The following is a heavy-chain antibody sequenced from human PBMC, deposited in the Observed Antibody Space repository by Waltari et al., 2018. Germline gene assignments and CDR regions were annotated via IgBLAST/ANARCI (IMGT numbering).Heavy chain of an antibody. CDR3: ARDPLRTPGSLYYYYYYMDV. Sequence: QVQLVQSGAEVKKPGSSVKVSCKASGGTFSSYAISWVRQAPGPGLEWMGGIIPILGIANYAQKFQGRVTITADESTSTAYMELSSLRSEDTAVYYCARDPLRTPGSLYYYYYYMDVWGKGTTVTVSS. CDR1: GGTFSSYA. V-gene: IGHV1-69*04. D-gene: IGHD2-2*01. CDR2: IIPILGIA. J-gene: IGHJ6*03.